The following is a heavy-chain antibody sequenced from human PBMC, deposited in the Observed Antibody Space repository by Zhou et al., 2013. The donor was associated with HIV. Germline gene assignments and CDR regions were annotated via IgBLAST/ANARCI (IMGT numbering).Heavy chain of an antibody. CDR3: AKYPYSSGI. CDR2: IYYSGST. CDR1: GGSISSHY. J-gene: IGHJ3*02. D-gene: IGHD6-25*01. V-gene: IGHV4-59*11. Sequence: QVQLQESGPGLVKPSETLSLTCTVSGGSISSHYWSWIRQPPGKGLEWIGYIYYSGSTNYNPSLKSRVTISVDTSKNQFSLKLSSVTAADTAVYYCAKYPYSSGIWGQGDNGHRLF.